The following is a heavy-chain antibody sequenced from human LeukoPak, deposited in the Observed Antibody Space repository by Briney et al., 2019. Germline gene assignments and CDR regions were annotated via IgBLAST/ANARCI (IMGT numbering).Heavy chain of an antibody. Sequence: PGGSLRLSCAASVFTFSLYWMSWVHQAPGKGREWVANIREDGSGKYYLNSVKGRFTISRDNAKNSLYLQMNSLRAEDTAVYYCARGQDWNHDYWGQGTLVTVSS. CDR1: VFTFSLYW. D-gene: IGHD1-1*01. V-gene: IGHV3-7*01. CDR2: IREDGSGK. J-gene: IGHJ4*02. CDR3: ARGQDWNHDY.